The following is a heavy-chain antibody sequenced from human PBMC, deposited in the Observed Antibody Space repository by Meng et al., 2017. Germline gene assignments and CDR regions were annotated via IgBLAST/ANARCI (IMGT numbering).Heavy chain of an antibody. Sequence: LQLQDRGPGLVKPSETLSLTCTVSGGSISSSSYYWGWIRQPPGKGLEWIGSIYYSGSTYYNPSLKSRVTISVDTSKNQFSLKLSSVTAADTAVYYCARDGIAAAGTGRSYFQHWGQGTLVTVSS. CDR1: GGSISSSSYY. J-gene: IGHJ1*01. V-gene: IGHV4-39*07. D-gene: IGHD6-13*01. CDR2: IYYSGST. CDR3: ARDGIAAAGTGRSYFQH.